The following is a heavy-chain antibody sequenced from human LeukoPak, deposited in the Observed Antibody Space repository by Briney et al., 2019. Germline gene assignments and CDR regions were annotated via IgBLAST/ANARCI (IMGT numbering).Heavy chain of an antibody. CDR1: GFTFSSYS. CDR2: IKQDGSEK. J-gene: IGHJ6*03. Sequence: GGSLRLSCAASGFTFSSYSMSWVRQAPGKGLEWVANIKQDGSEKYYVDSVKGRFTISRDNAKNSLYLQMNSLRAEDTAVYYCARVLRDGYNGNYYYMDVWGKGTTVTISS. V-gene: IGHV3-7*04. D-gene: IGHD5-24*01. CDR3: ARVLRDGYNGNYYYMDV.